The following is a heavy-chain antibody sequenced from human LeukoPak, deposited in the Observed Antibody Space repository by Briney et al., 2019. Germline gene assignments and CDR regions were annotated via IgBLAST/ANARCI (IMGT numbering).Heavy chain of an antibody. D-gene: IGHD3-10*01. V-gene: IGHV4-34*01. J-gene: IGHJ3*02. CDR3: ARGRRITMVRGVRLGAFDI. CDR1: GGSFSGYY. Sequence: SETLSLTCAVYGGSFSGYYWSWIRQPPGKGLEWIGEINHSGSTNYNPSLKSRVTISVDTSKNQFSLKLSSVTAADTAVYYSARGRRITMVRGVRLGAFDIWGQGTMVTVSS. CDR2: INHSGST.